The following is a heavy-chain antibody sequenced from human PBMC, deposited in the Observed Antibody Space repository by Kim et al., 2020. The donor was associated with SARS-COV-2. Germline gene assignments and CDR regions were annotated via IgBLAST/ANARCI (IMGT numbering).Heavy chain of an antibody. CDR3: ARNNGYSSELAY. V-gene: IGHV1-2*02. CDR2: INLSTGGT. D-gene: IGHD5-18*01. Sequence: ASVKVSCKASGYTFTDYYIHWVRQAPGQGLEWMGWINLSTGGTDYAQNFQGRVTMTRDTSNSTAYVELRSLTSDDTAFYYCARNNGYSSELAYWGQGSLVTVSS. J-gene: IGHJ4*02. CDR1: GYTFTDYY.